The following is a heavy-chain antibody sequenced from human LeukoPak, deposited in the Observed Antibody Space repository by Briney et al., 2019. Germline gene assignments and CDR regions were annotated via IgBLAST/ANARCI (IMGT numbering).Heavy chain of an antibody. D-gene: IGHD2-2*01. CDR3: ARGVRGRLN. V-gene: IGHV3-53*01. CDR2: IYSGGST. Sequence: GGSLRLSCAASGLTASSKYTGWVRQAPGKGLEWVSVIYSGGSTYYADSVKGRFTISRDNSKNTLYLQMNSLRAEDTAVYYCARGVRGRLNWGQGTLVTVSS. CDR1: GLTASSKY. J-gene: IGHJ4*02.